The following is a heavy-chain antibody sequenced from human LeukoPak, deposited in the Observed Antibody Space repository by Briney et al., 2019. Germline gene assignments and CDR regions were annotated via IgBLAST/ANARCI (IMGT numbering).Heavy chain of an antibody. CDR2: IYSGGST. D-gene: IGHD1-26*01. Sequence: GGSLGLSCAASGFTVSSNYMSWVRQAPGKGLEWVSVIYSGGSTYYADSVKGRFTISRDNSKNTLYLQMNSLRAEDTAVYYCARGATTFYWGQGTLVTVSS. CDR3: ARGATTFY. J-gene: IGHJ4*02. CDR1: GFTVSSNY. V-gene: IGHV3-66*01.